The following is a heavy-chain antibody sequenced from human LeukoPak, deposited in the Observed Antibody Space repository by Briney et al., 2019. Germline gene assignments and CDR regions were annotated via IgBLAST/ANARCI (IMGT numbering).Heavy chain of an antibody. CDR2: IYHSGST. J-gene: IGHJ4*02. CDR1: GGSISSSNW. Sequence: SETLSLTCAVSGGSISSSNWWSWVRQPPGKGLEWIGEIYHSGSTNYNPSLKSRVTISVDKSKNQFSLKLSSVTAADTAVYYCARRGATMVWGVMIDYWGRGTLVTVSS. CDR3: ARRGATMVWGVMIDY. D-gene: IGHD3-10*01. V-gene: IGHV4-4*02.